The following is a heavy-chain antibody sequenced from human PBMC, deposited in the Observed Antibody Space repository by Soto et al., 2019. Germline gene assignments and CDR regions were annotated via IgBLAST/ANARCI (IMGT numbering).Heavy chain of an antibody. Sequence: QVQLVQSGAEVKKPGASVKVSCKASGYTFIHYYIHWVRQAPGQGLEWMAIINPNGGSTNYAQKLRGRVTVTSDTSTTTVSMELNSLGYDDTSVYFCARSLLQGDFWGQGTLVTVSS. CDR3: ARSLLQGDF. D-gene: IGHD2-21*01. J-gene: IGHJ4*02. CDR1: GYTFIHYY. CDR2: INPNGGST. V-gene: IGHV1-46*01.